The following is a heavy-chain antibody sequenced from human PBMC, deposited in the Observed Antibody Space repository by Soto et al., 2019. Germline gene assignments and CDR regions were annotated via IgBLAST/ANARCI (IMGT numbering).Heavy chain of an antibody. D-gene: IGHD3-10*01. CDR2: ISAYNGNT. V-gene: IGHV1-18*01. CDR3: ARRDYYGSGSYGGYYYGMVV. Sequence: QVQLVQSGAEVKKPGASVKVSCKASGYTFTSYGISWVRQAPGQGLEWMGWISAYNGNTNYAQKLQGRVTMTTDTSTSTAYMELRSLRSDDTAVYYCARRDYYGSGSYGGYYYGMVVWGQGTTVTVSS. J-gene: IGHJ6*02. CDR1: GYTFTSYG.